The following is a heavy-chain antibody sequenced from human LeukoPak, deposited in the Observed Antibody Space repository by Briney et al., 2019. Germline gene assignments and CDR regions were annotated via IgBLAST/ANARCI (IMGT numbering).Heavy chain of an antibody. V-gene: IGHV4-34*01. CDR1: GVSFSGYY. CDR3: ARDPRGYGVDV. J-gene: IGHJ6*02. CDR2: VNHTGST. Sequence: PSETLSLTCAVYGVSFSGYYWSWIRQPPGKGLEWIGEVNHTGSTNYNPSLKSRVTISVDTSRNQFSLRVTSVTAADTAVYYCARDPRGYGVDVWGQGTTVTVSS. D-gene: IGHD3-10*01.